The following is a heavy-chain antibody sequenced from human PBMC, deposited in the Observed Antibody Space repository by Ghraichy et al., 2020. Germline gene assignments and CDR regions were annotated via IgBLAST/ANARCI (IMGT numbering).Heavy chain of an antibody. V-gene: IGHV4-59*01. CDR3: ARDTGSTYYYDSSYAFDI. Sequence: PETLSLTCTVSGGSISSYYWSWIRQPPGKGLEWIGYIYYSGSTNYNPSLKSRVTISVDTSKNQFSLKLSSVTAADTAVYYCARDTGSTYYYDSSYAFDIWGQGTMVIVSS. CDR1: GGSISSYY. D-gene: IGHD3-22*01. CDR2: IYYSGST. J-gene: IGHJ3*02.